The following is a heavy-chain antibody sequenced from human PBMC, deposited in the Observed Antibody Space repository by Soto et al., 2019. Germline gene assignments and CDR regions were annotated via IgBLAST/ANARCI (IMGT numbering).Heavy chain of an antibody. CDR1: GYTFFSFW. Sequence: PXDSLKISCHGSGYTFFSFWIVWVGQVPGKGLEWVGRIDPGDSSATYSPTFQGHVTISADRSTRSAYLQWRSLRASDTAIYFCARRYCSRADCYSDSWGQGSLVTVSS. CDR2: IDPGDSSA. J-gene: IGHJ4*02. CDR3: ARRYCSRADCYSDS. V-gene: IGHV5-10-1*01. D-gene: IGHD2-2*01.